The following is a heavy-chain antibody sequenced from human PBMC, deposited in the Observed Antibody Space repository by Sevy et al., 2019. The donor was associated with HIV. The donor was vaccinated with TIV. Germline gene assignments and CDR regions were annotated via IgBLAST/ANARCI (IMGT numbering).Heavy chain of an antibody. CDR2: ISASDGNT. V-gene: IGHV3-23*01. CDR1: GFTFGIYA. D-gene: IGHD2-2*02. Sequence: GGSLSLSCAAPGFTFGIYAMSWVRQAPGKGLEWVSTISASDGNTYYADSVKGRFSISRDNSKNTLFLQLNSLRAEDTATYYCAKDLYGDYDMDVWGQGTTVTVSS. J-gene: IGHJ6*02. CDR3: AKDLYGDYDMDV.